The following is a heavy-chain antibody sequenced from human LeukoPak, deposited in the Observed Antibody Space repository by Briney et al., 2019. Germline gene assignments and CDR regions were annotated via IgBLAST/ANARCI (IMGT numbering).Heavy chain of an antibody. CDR3: ARLAVADDAEYSQH. V-gene: IGHV4-39*07. D-gene: IGHD6-19*01. CDR2: IYCSGST. J-gene: IGHJ1*01. Sequence: PSETLSLTCTVSGGSISSSSYYWGWIHQPPGKGLEWIGSIYCSGSTYYNPSLKSRVTISVDTSKNQFSLKLSSVTAADTAVYYCARLAVADDAEYSQHWGQGTLVTVSS. CDR1: GGSISSSSYY.